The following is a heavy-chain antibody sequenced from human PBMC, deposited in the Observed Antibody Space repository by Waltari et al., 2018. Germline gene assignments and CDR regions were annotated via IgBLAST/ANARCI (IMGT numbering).Heavy chain of an antibody. V-gene: IGHV4-39*01. D-gene: IGHD3-3*01. Sequence: QLQLQKSGPQLVKPSETLSLTCTASGASLDNTTHYWGWVRQPPGKGLEWIGSIYYTGTTYYNPSLKSRMTISADTSKTQFSLRLSSVTAADTAVYYCARHINFWSGYYFDSWGQGTLVTVSS. CDR2: IYYTGTT. CDR1: GASLDNTTHY. J-gene: IGHJ4*02. CDR3: ARHINFWSGYYFDS.